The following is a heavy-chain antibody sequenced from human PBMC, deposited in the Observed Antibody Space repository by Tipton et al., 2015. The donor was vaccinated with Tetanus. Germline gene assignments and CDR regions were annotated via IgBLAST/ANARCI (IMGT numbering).Heavy chain of an antibody. CDR1: GGSFSGYY. CDR2: IDHSGST. Sequence: LRLSCAVFGGSFSGYYWNWIRQPPGKGLEWIGQIDHSGSTSYNPSLKSRVTISVDTPKNQFSLNLSFVTAADTAVYYCARWETVTTKNNYWGQGTLVTVSS. D-gene: IGHD4-17*01. V-gene: IGHV4-34*01. CDR3: ARWETVTTKNNY. J-gene: IGHJ4*02.